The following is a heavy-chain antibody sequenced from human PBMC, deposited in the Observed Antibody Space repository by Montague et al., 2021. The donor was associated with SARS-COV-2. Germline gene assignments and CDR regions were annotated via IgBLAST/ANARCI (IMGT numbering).Heavy chain of an antibody. V-gene: IGHV4-59*01. CDR2: MYYSGST. D-gene: IGHD2-8*01. J-gene: IGHJ6*02. CDR1: GGSTNYYY. CDR3: ARVARYCTNGVCQTYYYYGLDV. Sequence: SETLSLTCIVSGGSTNYYYWSWIRQSPGKGLEWIGYMYYSGSTNXNPSLKSRVTMSIDRSKNQFSLKLRSVTAADTAVYHCARVARYCTNGVCQTYYYYGLDVWGQGTTVTVSS.